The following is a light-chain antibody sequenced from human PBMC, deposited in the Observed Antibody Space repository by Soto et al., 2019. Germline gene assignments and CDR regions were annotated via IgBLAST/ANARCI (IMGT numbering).Light chain of an antibody. Sequence: DIQMTQSPSSLSASVGDRVTITCLASQSIGRYLNWYHQKPGKAPNLLIYDASNLAAGVPSGFSGSGSGTHFTFTITSLQPEDIGTYYCQNCFTVPYTFGQGTKVDIK. CDR3: QNCFTVPYT. J-gene: IGKJ2*01. CDR2: DAS. CDR1: QSIGRY. V-gene: IGKV1-33*01.